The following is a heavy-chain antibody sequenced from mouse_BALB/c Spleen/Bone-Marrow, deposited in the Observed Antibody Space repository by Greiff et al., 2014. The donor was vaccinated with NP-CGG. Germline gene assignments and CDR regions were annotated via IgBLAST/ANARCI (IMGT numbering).Heavy chain of an antibody. V-gene: IGHV1-15*01. J-gene: IGHJ3*01. CDR1: GYTFTDYE. CDR2: IDPETGGT. Sequence: LEQSGAELVRPGASVTLSCKASGYTFTDYEMHWVKQTPVHGLEWIGAIDPETGGTAYNQKFKSKATLTADKSSSTAYMELRSLASEDSAVYYCTRSETWPFAHWGQGTLVTVSA. CDR3: TRSETWPFAH.